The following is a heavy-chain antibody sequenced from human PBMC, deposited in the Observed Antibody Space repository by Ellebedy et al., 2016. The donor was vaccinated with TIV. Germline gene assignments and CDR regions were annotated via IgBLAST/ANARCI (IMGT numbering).Heavy chain of an antibody. CDR3: VSEREAAGTVYFHH. Sequence: ASVKVSCXASGYTFTRYGISWVRQAPGQGLEWMGWISAYNGNTRYSQKVQDRVTMTRDTSTSTAYVELRSLTSDDTAMYYCVSEREAAGTVYFHHWGQGTLVTVSS. CDR1: GYTFTRYG. V-gene: IGHV1-18*01. CDR2: ISAYNGNT. D-gene: IGHD6-13*01. J-gene: IGHJ1*01.